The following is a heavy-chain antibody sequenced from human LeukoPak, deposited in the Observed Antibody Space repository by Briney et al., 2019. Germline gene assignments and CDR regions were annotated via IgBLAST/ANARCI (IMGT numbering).Heavy chain of an antibody. CDR3: ARDPTIAAEYYYYGMDV. D-gene: IGHD6-13*01. CDR1: GFTFSSYG. V-gene: IGHV3-33*01. J-gene: IGHJ6*02. Sequence: GRSLRLSCAASGFTFSSYGMHWVRQAPGMGLEWVAVIWYDGSNKYYADSVKGRFTISRDNSKNTLYLQMNSLRAEDTAVYYCARDPTIAAEYYYYGMDVWGQGTTVTVSS. CDR2: IWYDGSNK.